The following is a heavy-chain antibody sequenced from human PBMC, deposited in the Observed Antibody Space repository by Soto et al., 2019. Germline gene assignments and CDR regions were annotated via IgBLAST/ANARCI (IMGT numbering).Heavy chain of an antibody. V-gene: IGHV1-2*02. Sequence: GASVNVSCKASGYTLTDYYLHWVRRAPGQGLEWMGWINPNSGDTYYAEDFQGRVTMARDTSINTAYMDLSRLKYDDTAVYYCARGDSADYLLISDHWGQGTLVTVSS. CDR2: INPNSGDT. J-gene: IGHJ4*02. CDR3: ARGDSADYLLISDH. CDR1: GYTLTDYY. D-gene: IGHD4-17*01.